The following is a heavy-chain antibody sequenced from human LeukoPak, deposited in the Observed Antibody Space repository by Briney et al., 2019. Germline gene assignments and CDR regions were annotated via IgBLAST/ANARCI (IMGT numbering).Heavy chain of an antibody. J-gene: IGHJ3*02. CDR2: IYTSGST. Sequence: SETLSLTCTVSGGSISSYYWSWIRQPAWKELEWIGRIYTSGSTNYNPSLKSRVTMSVDTSKNQFSLKLSSVTAADTAVYYCARIVPSGPRRAFDIWGQGTMVTVSS. V-gene: IGHV4-4*07. CDR3: ARIVPSGPRRAFDI. CDR1: GGSISSYY. D-gene: IGHD5-12*01.